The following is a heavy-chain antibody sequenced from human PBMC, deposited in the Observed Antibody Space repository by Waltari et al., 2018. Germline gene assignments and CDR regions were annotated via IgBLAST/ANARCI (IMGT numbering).Heavy chain of an antibody. V-gene: IGHV3-21*03. J-gene: IGHJ4*02. D-gene: IGHD4-17*01. Sequence: EVQLVESGGGLVKPGGSLRLSCAAAGLAIPTFGLSWDRQAPGKGLEWVSSSTDGGAYLYYADSVRGRFTVSIDNAKNSLHLQMNNLRAEDTAVYYCARALTTPNDFWGQGTLVTVSS. CDR2: STDGGAYL. CDR1: GLAIPTFG. CDR3: ARALTTPNDF.